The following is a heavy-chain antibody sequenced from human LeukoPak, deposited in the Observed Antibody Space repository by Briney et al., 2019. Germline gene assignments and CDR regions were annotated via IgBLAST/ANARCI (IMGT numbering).Heavy chain of an antibody. CDR3: AKDATAVAGAIQNAFDI. Sequence: GGSLRLSCAASGFTFSSYSMNWVRQAPGKGLEWVSAISGSGGSTYYADSVKGRFTISRDNSNNTLYLQMNSLRAEDTAVYYCAKDATAVAGAIQNAFDIWGQGTMVTVSS. V-gene: IGHV3-23*01. D-gene: IGHD6-19*01. CDR2: ISGSGGST. J-gene: IGHJ3*02. CDR1: GFTFSSYS.